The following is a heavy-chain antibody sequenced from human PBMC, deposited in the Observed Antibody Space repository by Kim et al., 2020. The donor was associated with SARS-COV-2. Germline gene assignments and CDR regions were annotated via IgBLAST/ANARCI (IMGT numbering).Heavy chain of an antibody. Sequence: SETLSLTCTVSGGSISSSSYYWGWIRQPPGKGLEWIGSIYYSGSTYYNPSLKSRVTISVDTSKNQFSLKLSSVTAADTAVYYCARPEYYYDSRGHGAFDIWGQGTMVTVSS. J-gene: IGHJ3*02. CDR1: GGSISSSSYY. V-gene: IGHV4-39*01. CDR2: IYYSGST. CDR3: ARPEYYYDSRGHGAFDI. D-gene: IGHD3-22*01.